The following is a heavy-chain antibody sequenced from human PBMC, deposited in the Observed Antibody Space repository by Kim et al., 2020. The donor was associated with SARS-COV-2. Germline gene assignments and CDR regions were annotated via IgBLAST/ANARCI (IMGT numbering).Heavy chain of an antibody. D-gene: IGHD6-19*01. V-gene: IGHV4-39*01. J-gene: IGHJ5*02. CDR3: ARQGIAVASFDP. Sequence: YNPPLKSRVPISVDTSKTQFSLKLSSGTAADTAVYYCARQGIAVASFDPWGQGTLVTVSS.